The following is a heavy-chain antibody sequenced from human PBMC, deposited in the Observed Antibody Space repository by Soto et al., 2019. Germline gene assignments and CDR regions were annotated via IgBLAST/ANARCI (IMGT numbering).Heavy chain of an antibody. CDR3: TTCSRHSAWPYIWFGDQARETGFDP. V-gene: IGHV3-15*01. J-gene: IGHJ5*02. CDR1: GFTFSNAW. Sequence: EVQLVESGGGLVKPGGSLILSCAASGFTFSNAWMSWVRQAPGKGLEWVGRIKSKTDGGTTDYAAPVKGRFTISRDDSKNTLYLQMNSLKTEDTAVYYCTTCSRHSAWPYIWFGDQARETGFDPWGQGTLVTVSS. CDR2: IKSKTDGGTT. D-gene: IGHD3-10*01.